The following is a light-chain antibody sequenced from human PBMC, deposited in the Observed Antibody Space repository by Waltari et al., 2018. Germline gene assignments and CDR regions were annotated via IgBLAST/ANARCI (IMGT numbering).Light chain of an antibody. V-gene: IGKV1-9*01. J-gene: IGKJ4*01. CDR1: QGISSY. Sequence: GDRVTITCRASQGISSYLAWYQQKPGKAPKLLIYKASTLQSGVPSRFSGSGSGTDFTLTISSLQPEAFATYYCQQHNSNPLTFGGGTKVEIK. CDR3: QQHNSNPLT. CDR2: KAS.